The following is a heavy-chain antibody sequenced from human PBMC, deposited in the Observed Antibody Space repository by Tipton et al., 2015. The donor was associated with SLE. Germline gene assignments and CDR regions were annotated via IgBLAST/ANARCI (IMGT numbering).Heavy chain of an antibody. Sequence: TLSLTCTVSGVSISSSSYYWGWIRQPPGKGLEWIGSIYYSGSTYYNPSLKSRVTISVDTSKNQFSLKLSSVTAADTAVYYCARGPRIDWFDPWGQGTLVTVSS. V-gene: IGHV4-39*07. CDR3: ARGPRIDWFDP. CDR1: GVSISSSSYY. CDR2: IYYSGST. D-gene: IGHD1-14*01. J-gene: IGHJ5*02.